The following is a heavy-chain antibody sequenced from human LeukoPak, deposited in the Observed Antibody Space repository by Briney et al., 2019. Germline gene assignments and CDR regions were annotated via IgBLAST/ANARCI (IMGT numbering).Heavy chain of an antibody. V-gene: IGHV3-23*01. D-gene: IGHD3-16*01. CDR3: ASRWGCSFDH. CDR2: ISDSGGTT. CDR1: GISFSSYV. J-gene: IGHJ4*02. Sequence: GGSLRLSCAASGISFSSYVMSWVRQAPGKGLEWVSVISDSGGTTYYADSVKGRFTISRDNSKNTLYLQMNSLRAEDTAIYYCASRWGCSFDHWGQGTLVTVSS.